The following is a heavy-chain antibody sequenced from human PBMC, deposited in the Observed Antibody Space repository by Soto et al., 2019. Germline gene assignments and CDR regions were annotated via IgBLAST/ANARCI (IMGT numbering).Heavy chain of an antibody. Sequence: SETLSLTCTVSGGSISSYYWSWIRQPPGKGLEWIGYIYYSGSTNYNPSLKSRVTISVDTSKNQFSLKLSSVTAADTAVYYCARGPRRIAAAGTRGWFDPWGQGTLVTVCS. CDR2: IYYSGST. CDR1: GGSISSYY. CDR3: ARGPRRIAAAGTRGWFDP. V-gene: IGHV4-59*01. D-gene: IGHD6-13*01. J-gene: IGHJ5*02.